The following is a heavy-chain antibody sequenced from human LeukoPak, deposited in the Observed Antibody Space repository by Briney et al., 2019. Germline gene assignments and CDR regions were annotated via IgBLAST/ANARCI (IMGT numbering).Heavy chain of an antibody. D-gene: IGHD6-19*01. CDR1: GFTFSSYA. Sequence: GGSLRLSCAASGFTFSSYAMNWVRQAPGKGLEWVSAIGGSGDDTYYADSVKGRFTISRDNSKNTLYLQMNSLRAEDTAVYYCAKDTMYSSGLRFDYWGQGTLVTVSS. CDR2: IGGSGDDT. V-gene: IGHV3-23*01. J-gene: IGHJ4*02. CDR3: AKDTMYSSGLRFDY.